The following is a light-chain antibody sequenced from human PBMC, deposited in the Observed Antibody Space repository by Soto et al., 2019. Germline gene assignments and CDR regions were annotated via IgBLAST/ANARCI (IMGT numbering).Light chain of an antibody. J-gene: IGKJ1*01. CDR1: QDIGTY. V-gene: IGKV1-8*01. CDR3: QQANSFPQT. CDR2: DAS. Sequence: AIRMTQSPSSFSASTGDRVSITCRATQDIGTYLAWYQQIPGKAPKLLIYDASTLQTGVPSRFSGSGSGTDFTLTISYLQSEDFGTYYCQQANSFPQTFGQGTKVEIK.